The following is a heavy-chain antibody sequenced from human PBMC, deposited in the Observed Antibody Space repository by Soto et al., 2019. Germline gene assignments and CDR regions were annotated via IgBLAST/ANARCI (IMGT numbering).Heavy chain of an antibody. Sequence: SETLSLTCTVSGGSIRSYYWSWIRQPPGKGLEWIGYIYYSGSTNYNPSLKSRVTISVDTSKNQFSLKLSSVTAADTAVYYCARGYRGDFDYWGQGTLVTVSS. J-gene: IGHJ4*02. CDR2: IYYSGST. CDR1: GGSIRSYY. D-gene: IGHD1-1*01. V-gene: IGHV4-59*01. CDR3: ARGYRGDFDY.